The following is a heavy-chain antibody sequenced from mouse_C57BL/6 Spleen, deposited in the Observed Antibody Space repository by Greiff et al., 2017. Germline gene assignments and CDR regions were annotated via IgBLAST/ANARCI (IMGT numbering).Heavy chain of an antibody. CDR2: IDPSDSET. CDR1: GYTFTSYW. J-gene: IGHJ1*03. Sequence: QVQLQQPGAELVRPGSSVKLSCKASGYTFTSYWMHWVKQRPIQGLEWIGNIDPSDSETHYNQKFKDKATLTVDKSSSTAYMQLSSLTSEDSTVYYCAREGPWYFDVWGTGTTVTVSA. CDR3: AREGPWYFDV. V-gene: IGHV1-52*01.